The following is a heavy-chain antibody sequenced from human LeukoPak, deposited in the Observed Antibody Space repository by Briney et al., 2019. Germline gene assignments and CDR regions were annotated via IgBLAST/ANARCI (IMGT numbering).Heavy chain of an antibody. CDR3: ARDFHYYGSGSYLDY. D-gene: IGHD3-10*01. V-gene: IGHV3-30-3*01. CDR2: ISYDGSNK. CDR1: GFTFSSYA. J-gene: IGHJ4*02. Sequence: GGSLRLSCAASGFTFSSYAMHWVRQAPGKGLEWVAIISYDGSNKYYADSVKGRFTISRDNSKNTLYLQMNSLRAEDTAVYYCARDFHYYGSGSYLDYWGQGTLVTVSS.